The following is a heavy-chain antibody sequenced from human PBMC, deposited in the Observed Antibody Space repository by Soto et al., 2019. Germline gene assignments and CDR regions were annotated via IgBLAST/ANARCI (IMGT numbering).Heavy chain of an antibody. Sequence: QVQLVQSGAEVKKPGASVKVSCKASGGTFSTSAISWVRQAPGQGLEWVGGIMPVFATPDYAQNFQGRVTISADESTTTAYLELTSLRTDDTAVYYCARDKDRQQFGGNSSYILDVWGQGTAIIVSS. CDR3: ARDKDRQQFGGNSSYILDV. D-gene: IGHD4-4*01. V-gene: IGHV1-69*12. CDR1: GGTFSTSA. J-gene: IGHJ6*02. CDR2: IMPVFATP.